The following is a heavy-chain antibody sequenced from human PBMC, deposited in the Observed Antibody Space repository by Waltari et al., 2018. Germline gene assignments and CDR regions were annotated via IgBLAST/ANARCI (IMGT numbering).Heavy chain of an antibody. CDR2: LDGDGTRT. J-gene: IGHJ6*02. D-gene: IGHD3-3*01. V-gene: IGHV3-74*01. CDR1: GFTFRSYA. CDR3: ARDWRNLGMDV. Sequence: EVQLLESGGGLVQPGGSLRLSCAASGFTFRSYAMSWVRQGPGKVLIYVSGLDGDGTRTRYGDSVRGRFTISRDNAKNAVYLQMTSLRDEDTALYYCARDWRNLGMDVWGQGTKVTVSS.